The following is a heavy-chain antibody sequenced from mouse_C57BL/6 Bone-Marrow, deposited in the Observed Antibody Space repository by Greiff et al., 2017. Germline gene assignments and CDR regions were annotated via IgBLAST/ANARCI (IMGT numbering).Heavy chain of an antibody. CDR2: IYPGSGNT. J-gene: IGHJ2*01. D-gene: IGHD1-1*01. V-gene: IGHV1-76*01. Sequence: VQLQQSGAELVRPGASVKLSCKASGYTFTDYYINWVKQRPGQGLEWIGRIYPGSGNTYYNEKFKGKATLTADKSSSTAYMQLSSLTSEDSAVYFCAREGSSPYYFDYWGQGTTLTVSS. CDR1: GYTFTDYY. CDR3: AREGSSPYYFDY.